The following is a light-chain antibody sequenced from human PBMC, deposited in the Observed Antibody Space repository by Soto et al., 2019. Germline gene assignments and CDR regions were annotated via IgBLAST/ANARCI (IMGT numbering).Light chain of an antibody. V-gene: IGKV3-20*01. J-gene: IGKJ2*01. CDR2: GAS. CDR3: QHYGSSYT. Sequence: DIVLTQSPGALSLSPGERASLSCRASQSICSNYLAWYQQKPGQAPRLLIYGASIRAIDIPDRFSGSGSGTDFTLTISGLEPEDFAVYYCQHYGSSYTFGQGTKVEIK. CDR1: QSICSNY.